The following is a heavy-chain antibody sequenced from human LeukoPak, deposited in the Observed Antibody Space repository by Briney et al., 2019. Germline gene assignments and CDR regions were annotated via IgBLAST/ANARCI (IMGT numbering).Heavy chain of an antibody. CDR2: ISGSGGST. Sequence: GGSLRLSCAASGFTFSSYAMSGVRQAPGKGLEWVSAISGSGGSTYYADSVKGRFTISRDNSKNTLYLQMNSLRAEDTAVYYCAKEGDSSGYYSDAFDIWGQGTMVTVSS. CDR1: GFTFSSYA. CDR3: AKEGDSSGYYSDAFDI. V-gene: IGHV3-23*01. J-gene: IGHJ3*02. D-gene: IGHD3-22*01.